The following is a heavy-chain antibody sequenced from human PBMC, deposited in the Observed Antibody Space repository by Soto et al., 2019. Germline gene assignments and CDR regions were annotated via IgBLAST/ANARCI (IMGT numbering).Heavy chain of an antibody. J-gene: IGHJ4*02. V-gene: IGHV1-18*01. Sequence: ASVKVSCKASGYTFISYGISWVRQAPGQGLEWMGWISAYNGNTKYAQKVQGRVSMTTDTSTSTAYMELRSLRSDDTAVYYCARDLYGGYDYGGYYFDYWGQGTLVTVSS. CDR1: GYTFISYG. CDR3: ARDLYGGYDYGGYYFDY. CDR2: ISAYNGNT. D-gene: IGHD5-12*01.